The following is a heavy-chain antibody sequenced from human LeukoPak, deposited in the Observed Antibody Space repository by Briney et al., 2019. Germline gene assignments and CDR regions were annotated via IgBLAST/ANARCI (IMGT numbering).Heavy chain of an antibody. CDR2: IYTGGTT. D-gene: IGHD5-18*01. CDR3: ARDKESRWLPSGMDV. V-gene: IGHV3-66*01. Sequence: PGGSLRLSCAASGFSVTEYYMNWVRQAPGKGLEWVSIIYTGGTTYYADSVKGRFTISRDNSKNTLYLQMDSLRVEDAAVYYCARDKESRWLPSGMDVWGQGTTVTVSS. J-gene: IGHJ6*02. CDR1: GFSVTEYY.